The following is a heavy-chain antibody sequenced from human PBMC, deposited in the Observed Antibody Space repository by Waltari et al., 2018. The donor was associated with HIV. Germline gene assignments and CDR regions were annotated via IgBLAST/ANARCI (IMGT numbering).Heavy chain of an antibody. J-gene: IGHJ4*02. V-gene: IGHV4-34*02. D-gene: IGHD1-1*01. CDR2: MNYSGNT. Sequence: VQLKQWGAGLLKPSETLSLTCAVYGGSFSGSFWSWIRQSPGEGREWIGEMNYSGNTKYNPSLESRVSMSVDTSLNQVSLKLSSVTAADTAVYYWASLHITTSGTEFDFWGQGTVVTVSS. CDR1: GGSFSGSF. CDR3: ASLHITTSGTEFDF.